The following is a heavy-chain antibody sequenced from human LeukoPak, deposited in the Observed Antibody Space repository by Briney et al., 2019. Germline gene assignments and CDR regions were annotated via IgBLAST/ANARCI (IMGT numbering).Heavy chain of an antibody. CDR3: ARENGYSSSSAVDY. Sequence: PSETLSLTCTVSGGSISSGDYYWSWIRQPPGKGLEWIGYIYYSGSTYYNPSLKSRVTISVDTSKNQFSLKLSSVTAADTAVYYCARENGYSSSSAVDYWGQGTLVTVSS. D-gene: IGHD6-6*01. V-gene: IGHV4-30-4*08. CDR1: GGSISSGDYY. CDR2: IYYSGST. J-gene: IGHJ4*02.